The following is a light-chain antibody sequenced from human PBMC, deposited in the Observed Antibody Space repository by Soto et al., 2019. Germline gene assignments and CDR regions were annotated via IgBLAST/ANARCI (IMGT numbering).Light chain of an antibody. CDR3: QQYDDLPLT. Sequence: DIQMTQSPSSLSASVGDRVIITCRASQGIRKDLGWYQQKPGKAPKLLISDASNLEIGVPSRFSGRGSGTDFSLTINNLQPEDFATYFCQQYDDLPLTFGGGTKVEVK. V-gene: IGKV1-33*01. CDR2: DAS. J-gene: IGKJ4*01. CDR1: QGIRKD.